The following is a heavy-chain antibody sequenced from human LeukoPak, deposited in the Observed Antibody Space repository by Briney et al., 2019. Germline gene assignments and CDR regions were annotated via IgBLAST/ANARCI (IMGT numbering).Heavy chain of an antibody. CDR1: RFTFSTYS. J-gene: IGHJ4*02. D-gene: IGHD5-18*01. Sequence: GGSLRLSCAASRFTFSTYSMNWVRQAPGKGLEWVSYISSDSTTVYYADSVKGRFTISRDNAKNSLYPQMNSLRAEDTAVYYCARDPAIQIWLSAYYFDYWGQGTLVTVSS. CDR2: ISSDSTTV. CDR3: ARDPAIQIWLSAYYFDY. V-gene: IGHV3-48*01.